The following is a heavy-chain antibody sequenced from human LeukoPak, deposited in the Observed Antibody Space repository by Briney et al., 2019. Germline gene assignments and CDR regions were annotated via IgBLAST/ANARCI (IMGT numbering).Heavy chain of an antibody. J-gene: IGHJ4*02. D-gene: IGHD3-10*01. Sequence: PSETPSLTCAVYGGSFSGYYWSWIRQAPGTGLAWIGEINHSGSNNYNPSLKSRVTISVDTSKNQFSLKLSSVTAADTAVYYCARGRKYYYGSGSYYGYWGQGTLVTVSS. V-gene: IGHV4-34*01. CDR3: ARGRKYYYGSGSYYGY. CDR2: INHSGSN. CDR1: GGSFSGYY.